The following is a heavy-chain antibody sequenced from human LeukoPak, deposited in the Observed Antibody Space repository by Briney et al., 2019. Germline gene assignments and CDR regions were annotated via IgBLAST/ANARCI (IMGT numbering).Heavy chain of an antibody. CDR1: GYTFTGYY. CDR2: INPNSGGT. CDR3: ARGRIAVAVDY. V-gene: IGHV1-2*02. J-gene: IGHJ4*02. D-gene: IGHD6-19*01. Sequence: ASVKVSCKASGYTFTGYYIHWVRQAPGQGLKWMGWINPNSGGTNYAQKLQGRVAMTRDTSISTAYMELSRLRSDDTAVYYCARGRIAVAVDYWGQGTLVTVSS.